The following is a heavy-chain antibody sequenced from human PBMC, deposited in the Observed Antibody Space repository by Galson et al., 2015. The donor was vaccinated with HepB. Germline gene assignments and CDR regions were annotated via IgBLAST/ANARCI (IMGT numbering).Heavy chain of an antibody. V-gene: IGHV1-18*04. CDR3: ARDVRVATTPLDV. Sequence: SVKVSCKASGYTFTSYGISWVRQAPGQGLEWMGWISAYNGHTNFAQKLQGRVTMTTDTSTSTAYMELRSLRSDDTAVYYCARDVRVATTPLDVWGQGTTVTVSS. CDR1: GYTFTSYG. D-gene: IGHD1-26*01. J-gene: IGHJ6*02. CDR2: ISAYNGHT.